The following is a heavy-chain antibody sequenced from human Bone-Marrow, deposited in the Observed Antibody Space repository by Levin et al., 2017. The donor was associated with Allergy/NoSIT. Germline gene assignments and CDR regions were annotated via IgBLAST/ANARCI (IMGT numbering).Heavy chain of an antibody. CDR3: AREGGGYYSDY. D-gene: IGHD3-22*01. J-gene: IGHJ4*02. CDR2: ITGTSRTI. Sequence: LSLTCAASGFTFKSFSMNWIRQAPGKGLEWVSHITGTSRTIYYADSVKGRFTISRDNAKNSLYLQMNSLRVEDTAVYYCAREGGGYYSDYWGQGTLVTVSS. V-gene: IGHV3-48*01. CDR1: GFTFKSFS.